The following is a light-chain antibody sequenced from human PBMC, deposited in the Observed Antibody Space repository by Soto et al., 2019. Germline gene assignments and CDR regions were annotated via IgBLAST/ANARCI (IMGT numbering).Light chain of an antibody. J-gene: IGKJ2*01. CDR3: QQYGSSPLYT. Sequence: VLSQTPGTLYLSPGERVTLSCRAIQSVSSRYLAWYQQKPGQAPRLLIYGTSTRATGIPDRFSGSGSGTDFTLTISRLEPEDFALYYCQQYGSSPLYTFGQWTLLEIK. CDR2: GTS. CDR1: QSVSSRY. V-gene: IGKV3-20*01.